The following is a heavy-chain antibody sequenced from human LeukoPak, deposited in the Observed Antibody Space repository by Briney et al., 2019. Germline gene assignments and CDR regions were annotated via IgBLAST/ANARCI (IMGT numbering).Heavy chain of an antibody. V-gene: IGHV3-23*01. J-gene: IGHJ4*02. CDR2: ISGSGGGT. D-gene: IGHD3-10*01. CDR1: GFTFSSYA. CDR3: AQVLAGTGSYYNGYYFDY. Sequence: PGGSLRHSCAASGFTFSSYAMCWVRPAPGKGLGWVSAISGSGGGTYYADSVKGRSTSSGDNSKNTLYLQKNSRRAEDTAVYNSAQVLAGTGSYYNGYYFDYWGQGTLVTVSS.